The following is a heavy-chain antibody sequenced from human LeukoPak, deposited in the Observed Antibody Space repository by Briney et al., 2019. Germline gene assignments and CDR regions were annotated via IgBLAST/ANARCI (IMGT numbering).Heavy chain of an antibody. CDR3: ARGPDSSGYYYFDY. J-gene: IGHJ4*02. D-gene: IGHD3-22*01. Sequence: KSSQTLSLTCTVSGGSISSGDYYWSWIRQPPGKGLEWIGYIYHSGSTYYNPSLKSRVIISVDTSKNQFSLKLSSVTAADTAVYYCARGPDSSGYYYFDYWGQGTLVTVAS. CDR1: GGSISSGDYY. V-gene: IGHV4-30-4*01. CDR2: IYHSGST.